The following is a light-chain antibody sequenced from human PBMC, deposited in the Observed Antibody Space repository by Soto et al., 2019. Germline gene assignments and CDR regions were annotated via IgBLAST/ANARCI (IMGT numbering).Light chain of an antibody. CDR1: QSTSKW. CDR3: QQYSTSPYT. Sequence: DLQMTQSPATLSASVGDRVTITCRASQSTSKWLAWYQQKPGKAPKLLIHKASTLQIGVPSRFSGSGSGTEFTLTISSLQPGDFATYFCQQYSTSPYTFGQGTKVDIK. CDR2: KAS. J-gene: IGKJ2*01. V-gene: IGKV1-5*03.